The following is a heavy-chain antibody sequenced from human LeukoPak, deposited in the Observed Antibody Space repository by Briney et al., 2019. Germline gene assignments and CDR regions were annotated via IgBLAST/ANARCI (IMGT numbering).Heavy chain of an antibody. CDR3: AKDVVVVAATGDDY. V-gene: IGHV3-23*01. D-gene: IGHD2-15*01. CDR2: ISGSSGST. CDR1: GFTFSSYA. J-gene: IGHJ4*02. Sequence: PGGSLRLSCAASGFTFSSYAMSWVRQAPGKGLEWVSAISGSSGSTYYADSVKGRFTISRDNSKNTLYLQMNSLRAEDTAVYYCAKDVVVVAATGDDYWGQGTLVTVSS.